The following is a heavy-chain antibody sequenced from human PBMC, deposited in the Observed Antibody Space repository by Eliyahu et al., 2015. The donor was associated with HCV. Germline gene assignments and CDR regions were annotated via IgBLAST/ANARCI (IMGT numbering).Heavy chain of an antibody. J-gene: IGHJ6*02. V-gene: IGHV3-30*03. Sequence: QVQLVESGGGVVQPGRSLRLSCAASGFIFSDFXXHWVRQAPGKGLEWVAFISXDGSQEFYADFVKGRFTISRDNSKNTLSLQMNSLNTEDTAVYYCVRDRRYQLLFLLFYYGMDVWGQGTTVTVSS. CDR3: VRDRRYQLLFLLFYYGMDV. CDR1: GFIFSDFX. CDR2: ISXDGSQE. D-gene: IGHD2-2*01.